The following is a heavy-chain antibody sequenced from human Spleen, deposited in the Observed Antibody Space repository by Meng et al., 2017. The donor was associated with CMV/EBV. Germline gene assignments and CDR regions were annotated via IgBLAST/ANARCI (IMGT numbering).Heavy chain of an antibody. CDR3: ARGTVVSPGGYYFYGLDV. CDR2: INSDGRDT. Sequence: GGSLRLSCTASGFIFTTYWMHWVRQAPGKGLVWISRINSDGRDTTYADSMEGRLTISRDNAKNTLYLQIYSLRAEDTAVYYCARGTVVSPGGYYFYGLDVWGPGTTVTVSS. J-gene: IGHJ6*02. V-gene: IGHV3-74*01. CDR1: GFIFTTYW. D-gene: IGHD4-23*01.